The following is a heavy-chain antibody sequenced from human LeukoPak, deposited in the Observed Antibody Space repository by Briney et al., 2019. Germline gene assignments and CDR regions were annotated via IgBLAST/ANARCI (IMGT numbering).Heavy chain of an antibody. CDR2: IYSGGST. J-gene: IGHJ3*02. CDR3: ARELREHGVFDI. Sequence: GGSLRLSCAASGFTVSSNYMSWVRQAPGKGLEWVSVIYSGGSTYYADSVKGRFTISRDNSKNTLYLQMNSLRVEDTAVYYCARELREHGVFDIWGQGIMVTVSS. D-gene: IGHD1-26*01. CDR1: GFTVSSNY. V-gene: IGHV3-53*01.